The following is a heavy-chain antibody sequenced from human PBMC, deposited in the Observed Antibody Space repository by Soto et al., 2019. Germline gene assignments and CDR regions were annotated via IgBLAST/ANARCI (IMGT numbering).Heavy chain of an antibody. Sequence: QVQLQQWGAGLLKPSETLSLTCAVYGGSFSGYYWSWIRQPPGKGLEWIGEINHSGSTNYNPSLKSRVTISVDTSKNQFSLKLSSVTAADTAVYYCARDGWPPNDYWGQGTLVTVSS. D-gene: IGHD6-19*01. CDR1: GGSFSGYY. J-gene: IGHJ4*02. V-gene: IGHV4-34*01. CDR2: INHSGST. CDR3: ARDGWPPNDY.